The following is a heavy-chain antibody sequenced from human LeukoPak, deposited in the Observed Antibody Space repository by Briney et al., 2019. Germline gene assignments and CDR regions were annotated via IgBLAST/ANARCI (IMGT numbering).Heavy chain of an antibody. CDR2: ISYDGSNK. Sequence: GRSLRLSCAASGFTFSSYDMHWVRQAPGKGLEWVAVISYDGSNKYYAASVKGRFTIPRDNSKNTLYLQMNSRRPEDTAVYYCAKDPSGDSFGSYGMDVWGQGTTVTVSS. CDR1: GFTFSSYD. CDR3: AKDPSGDSFGSYGMDV. D-gene: IGHD5-18*01. V-gene: IGHV3-30*18. J-gene: IGHJ6*02.